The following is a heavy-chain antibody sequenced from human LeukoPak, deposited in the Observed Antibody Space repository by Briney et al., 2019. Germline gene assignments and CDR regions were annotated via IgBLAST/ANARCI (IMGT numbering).Heavy chain of an antibody. D-gene: IGHD6-19*01. CDR1: GYTFTGYY. V-gene: IGHV1-2*02. J-gene: IGHJ4*02. CDR3: ARDPSDSSGWTLFDY. Sequence: ASVKVSCKASGYTFTGYYMRWVRQAPGQGLEWMGWINPNSGGTNYAQKFQGRVTMTRDTSISTAYMELSRLRSDDTAVYYCARDPSDSSGWTLFDYWGQGTLVTVSS. CDR2: INPNSGGT.